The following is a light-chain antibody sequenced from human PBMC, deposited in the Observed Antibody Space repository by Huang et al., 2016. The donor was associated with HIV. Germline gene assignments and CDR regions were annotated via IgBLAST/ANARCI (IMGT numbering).Light chain of an antibody. CDR1: QSINTN. CDR2: DAS. Sequence: DRVMTQSPVTLSVSPGERATLSCRASQSINTNLAWYQQKPGQAPRLLIYDASTRAIDVPARFSGSGTEIQFTLTINSLQSEDFAVYYCQQYNNWPRTFGQGTKLEIK. CDR3: QQYNNWPRT. J-gene: IGKJ2*01. V-gene: IGKV3-15*01.